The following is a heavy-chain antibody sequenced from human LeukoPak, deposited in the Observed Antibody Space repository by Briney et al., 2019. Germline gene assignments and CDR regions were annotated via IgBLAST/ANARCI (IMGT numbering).Heavy chain of an antibody. Sequence: ASVEVSCKASGYTFTSYGISWVRQAPGQGLEWMGWISTYNGNTNYAQKFQGRVTMTTDTSTSTAYMELRSLRSDDTAIYYCAREGYSSIWYPRRYFDLWGRGTLVTVSS. V-gene: IGHV1-18*04. CDR1: GYTFTSYG. J-gene: IGHJ2*01. D-gene: IGHD6-13*01. CDR3: AREGYSSIWYPRRYFDL. CDR2: ISTYNGNT.